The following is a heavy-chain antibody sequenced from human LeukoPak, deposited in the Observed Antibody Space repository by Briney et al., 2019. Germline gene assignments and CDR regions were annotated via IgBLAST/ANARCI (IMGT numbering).Heavy chain of an antibody. CDR2: IKSKTDGGTT. V-gene: IGHV3-15*01. Sequence: GGSLRLSCAASGFTFSSYWMHWVRQAPGKGLEWVGRIKSKTDGGTTDYAAPVKGRFTISRDDSKNTLCLQMNRLKTEDTAVYYCTTYYCSSTSCSYYYYYYYMDVWGKGTTVTVSS. D-gene: IGHD2-2*01. CDR3: TTYYCSSTSCSYYYYYYYMDV. CDR1: GFTFSSYW. J-gene: IGHJ6*03.